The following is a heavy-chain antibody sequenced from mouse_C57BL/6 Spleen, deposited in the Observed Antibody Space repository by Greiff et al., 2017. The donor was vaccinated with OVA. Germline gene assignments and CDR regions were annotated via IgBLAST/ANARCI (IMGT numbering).Heavy chain of an antibody. CDR3: ALLSTVVSTDAMYY. Sequence: EVKVVESGGGLVKPGGSLKLSCAASGFTFSDYGMHWVRQAPEKGLEWVAYISSGSSTIYYADTVKGRFTISRDNAKNTLFLQMTSLRSEDTAMYYCALLSTVVSTDAMYYWGQRTSVTVSS. D-gene: IGHD1-1*01. CDR2: ISSGSSTI. CDR1: GFTFSDYG. V-gene: IGHV5-17*01. J-gene: IGHJ4*01.